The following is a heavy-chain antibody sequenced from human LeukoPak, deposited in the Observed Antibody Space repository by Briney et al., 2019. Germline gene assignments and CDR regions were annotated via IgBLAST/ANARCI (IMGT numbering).Heavy chain of an antibody. CDR3: AGLEWELLAYYYYMDV. CDR2: IYPGDSDT. Sequence: PGESLKISCKGSGYSFTSYWIGWVRQMPGKGLEWMGIIYPGDSDTRYSPSFQGQVTISADKSISTAYLQWSSLKASDTAMYYCAGLEWELLAYYYYMDVWGKGTTVTVSS. J-gene: IGHJ6*03. CDR1: GYSFTSYW. V-gene: IGHV5-51*01. D-gene: IGHD1-26*01.